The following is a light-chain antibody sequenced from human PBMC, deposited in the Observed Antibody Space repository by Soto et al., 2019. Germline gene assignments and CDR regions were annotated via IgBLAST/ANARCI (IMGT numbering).Light chain of an antibody. J-gene: IGLJ2*01. Sequence: SALTQPASVSGSPGQSITISCTGTITDVGSSNYVSWYKQHPGKAPKLMIYDVSNRPSGVSNRFSGSKSGNTASLTISGLQAEDEADYYCSSYTTTSTWVFGGGTQLTVL. CDR1: ITDVGSSNY. V-gene: IGLV2-14*01. CDR2: DVS. CDR3: SSYTTTSTWV.